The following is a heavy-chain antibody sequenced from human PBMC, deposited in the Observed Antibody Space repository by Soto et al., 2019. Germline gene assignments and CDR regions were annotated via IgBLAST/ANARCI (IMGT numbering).Heavy chain of an antibody. J-gene: IGHJ5*02. V-gene: IGHV3-48*01. CDR1: GFSFSTYS. Sequence: EVQLVESGGGLVQPGGSLRLSCAASGFSFSTYSMNWVRQAPGKGLEWVSYISSSSSTIYYADSVKGRFTISRDNAKNSLFLQMNSLRGEDTAVYYCAGGNRGYTFGAWGQGALVTVSS. CDR3: AGGNRGYTFGA. D-gene: IGHD5-18*01. CDR2: ISSSSSTI.